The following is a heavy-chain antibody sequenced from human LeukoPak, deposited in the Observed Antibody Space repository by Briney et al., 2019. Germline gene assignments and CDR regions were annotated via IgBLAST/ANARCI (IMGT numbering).Heavy chain of an antibody. CDR3: ARALMAQLGLGAFDI. J-gene: IGHJ3*02. V-gene: IGHV1-69*13. D-gene: IGHD5-24*01. CDR1: GYTFTSYD. Sequence: SVKVSCKASGYTFTSYDINWVRQAPGQGLEWMGGIIPIFGTANYAQKFQGRVTITADESTSTAYMELSSLRSEDTAVYYCARALMAQLGLGAFDIWGQGTMVTVSS. CDR2: IIPIFGTA.